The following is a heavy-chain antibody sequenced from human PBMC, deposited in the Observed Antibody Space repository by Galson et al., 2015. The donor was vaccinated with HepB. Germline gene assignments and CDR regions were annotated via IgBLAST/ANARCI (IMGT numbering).Heavy chain of an antibody. J-gene: IGHJ3*02. V-gene: IGHV1-2*02. CDR1: GYTYTGYY. Sequence: SVKVSCKASGYTYTGYYMHWVRQAPGQGLEWMGWISPNSGGTDFAQKFQGRVTMTRDTSISTAYMQLRRLRSDDTAVYYCARTSADYVWGNYRHDAFDIRGQGTMVSVSS. CDR2: ISPNSGGT. CDR3: ARTSADYVWGNYRHDAFDI. D-gene: IGHD3-16*02.